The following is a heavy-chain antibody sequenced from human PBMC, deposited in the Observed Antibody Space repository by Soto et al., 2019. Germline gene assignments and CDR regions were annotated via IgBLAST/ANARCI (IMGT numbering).Heavy chain of an antibody. J-gene: IGHJ5*02. Sequence: WTWIRQPAGKGLEWIGRIYTGVNTNFNPSLKSRVTMSADTSKNQISLKLTSVTAADTAVYYCARTQTGPRGWWFDPWGQGTLVTVFS. CDR2: IYTGVNT. V-gene: IGHV4-4*07. D-gene: IGHD3-9*01. CDR3: ARTQTGPRGWWFDP.